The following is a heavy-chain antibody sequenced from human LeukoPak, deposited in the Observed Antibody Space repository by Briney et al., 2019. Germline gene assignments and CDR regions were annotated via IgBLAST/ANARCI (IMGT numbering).Heavy chain of an antibody. CDR1: GFTFSSYW. J-gene: IGHJ4*02. CDR3: AKKEGNLDWLDY. V-gene: IGHV3-7*01. Sequence: GGSLRLSCAASGFTFSSYWMSWVRQAPGKGLEWVANIKQDGSEKYYVDSVKGRFTIPRDNSRNTLYLQMNSLRTEDTAVYYCAKKEGNLDWLDYWGQGTLVTVSS. D-gene: IGHD3-9*01. CDR2: IKQDGSEK.